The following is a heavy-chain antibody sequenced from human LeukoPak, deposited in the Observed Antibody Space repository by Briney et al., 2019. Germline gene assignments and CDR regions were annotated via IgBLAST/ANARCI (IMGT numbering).Heavy chain of an antibody. D-gene: IGHD6-19*01. J-gene: IGHJ6*02. CDR2: LYSGGFT. V-gene: IGHV3-66*01. CDR1: GFTVSENY. CDR3: VRDRWPGLGDF. Sequence: PGGSLRLSCAVSGFTVSENYMSWVRQAPGRELEWVSVLYSGGFTYYADPVKGRFTISRDNSKNTLYLQMSSLRAEDTAVYYCVRDRWPGLGDFWGQGTTVTVSS.